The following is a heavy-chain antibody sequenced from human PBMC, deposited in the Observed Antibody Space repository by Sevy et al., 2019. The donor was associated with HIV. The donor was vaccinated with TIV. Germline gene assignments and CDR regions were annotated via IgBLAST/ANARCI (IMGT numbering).Heavy chain of an antibody. CDR2: IWYDGSNK. CDR3: AREPNSGSYLYYGMDV. D-gene: IGHD1-26*01. Sequence: GGSLRLSCAASGFTFSSYGMHWVRQAPGKGLEWVAVIWYDGSNKYYADSVKGRFTISRDNSKNTLYLQMNSLRAEDTAVYYCAREPNSGSYLYYGMDVWGQGTTVTVSS. J-gene: IGHJ6*02. V-gene: IGHV3-33*01. CDR1: GFTFSSYG.